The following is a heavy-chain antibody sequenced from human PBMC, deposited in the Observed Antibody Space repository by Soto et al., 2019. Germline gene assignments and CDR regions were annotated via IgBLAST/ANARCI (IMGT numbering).Heavy chain of an antibody. Sequence: PGGSLRLSCAASGFTFSSYAMSWDRQAPGKGLEWVSAISGSGGSTYYADSVKGRFTISRDNSKNTLYLQMNSLRAEDTAVYYCAKDKVRQQPVSSLDYWGQGTLVTVSS. D-gene: IGHD6-13*01. CDR1: GFTFSSYA. CDR3: AKDKVRQQPVSSLDY. V-gene: IGHV3-23*01. CDR2: ISGSGGST. J-gene: IGHJ4*02.